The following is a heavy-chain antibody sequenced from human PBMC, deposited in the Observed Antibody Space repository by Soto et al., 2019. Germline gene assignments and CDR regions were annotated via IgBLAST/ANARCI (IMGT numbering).Heavy chain of an antibody. Sequence: QVQLQESGPGLVKPSQTLSLTCTVSGGSISSGGTGSYWTWIRQLPGKGLEWIGYIYYTGNTYYTPSPTSRPTISIDTSENQFSLELTSVTAADTAVYFCASGHDAYKVRYWGQGTLVTVSS. CDR1: GGSISSGGTGSY. CDR3: ASGHDAYKVRY. D-gene: IGHD1-1*01. CDR2: IYYTGNT. V-gene: IGHV4-31*03. J-gene: IGHJ4*02.